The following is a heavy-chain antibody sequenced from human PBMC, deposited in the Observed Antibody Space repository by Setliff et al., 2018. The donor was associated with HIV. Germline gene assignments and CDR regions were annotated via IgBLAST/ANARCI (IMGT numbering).Heavy chain of an antibody. J-gene: IGHJ4*02. CDR3: ARTVNDYGDYYFDY. CDR2: INAGTGNT. D-gene: IGHD4-17*01. V-gene: IGHV1-3*01. Sequence: ASVKVSCKASGYSFTNYAMHWVRQAPGQRLEWMGWINAGTGNTKYSQNFQGRVTFSRDTSASTAYMELSSLRSEDTAVYYCARTVNDYGDYYFDYWGQGTL. CDR1: GYSFTNYA.